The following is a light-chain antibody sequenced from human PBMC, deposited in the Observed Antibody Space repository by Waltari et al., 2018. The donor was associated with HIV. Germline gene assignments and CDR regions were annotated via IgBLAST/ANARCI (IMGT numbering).Light chain of an antibody. J-gene: IGLJ3*02. CDR1: SSAVGSYNL. Sequence: QSALTQPASVSGSPGQSITISCTGTSSAVGSYNLVSWYQQHPGKAPKLMIYEVSKRPSGVSNRFPGSKSGNTASLTISGLQAEDEADYYCCSYAGSSTLVFGGGTKLTVL. CDR3: CSYAGSSTLV. V-gene: IGLV2-23*02. CDR2: EVS.